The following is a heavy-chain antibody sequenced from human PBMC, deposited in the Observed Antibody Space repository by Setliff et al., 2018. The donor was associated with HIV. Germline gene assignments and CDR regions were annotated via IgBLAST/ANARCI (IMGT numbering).Heavy chain of an antibody. V-gene: IGHV3-23*01. CDR2: ISGSGGST. J-gene: IGHJ4*02. CDR1: GFTFSSSV. CDR3: AKTSNTGYLFCSDY. Sequence: GGSLRLSCAASGFTFSSSVMSWVRQAPGKGLAWVSFISGSGGSTEYAASVKGRFTVSRDNSKNTVYLQMNSLRAEDTAVYYCAKTSNTGYLFCSDYWGQGTLVTVSS. D-gene: IGHD3-9*01.